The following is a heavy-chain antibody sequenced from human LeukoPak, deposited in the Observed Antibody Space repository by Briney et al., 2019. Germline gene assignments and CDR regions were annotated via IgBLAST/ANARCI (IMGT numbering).Heavy chain of an antibody. D-gene: IGHD5-18*01. CDR3: ARGRGRGYSPLNVHMDV. J-gene: IGHJ6*03. CDR2: ISSSGSYI. Sequence: PGGSLRLSCAASRFTFSSYSMNWVRQAPGKGLEWVSSISSSGSYIYYADSVKGRFTISRDNAKNSLYPQMNSLRAEDTAVYYCARGRGRGYSPLNVHMDVWGKGTTVTVSS. CDR1: RFTFSSYS. V-gene: IGHV3-21*01.